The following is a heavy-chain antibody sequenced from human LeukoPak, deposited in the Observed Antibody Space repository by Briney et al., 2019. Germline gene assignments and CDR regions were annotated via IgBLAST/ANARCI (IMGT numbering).Heavy chain of an antibody. CDR3: TTGYGSSWYA. J-gene: IGHJ5*02. CDR2: IKTKDDGGTT. V-gene: IGHV3-15*01. Sequence: GGPLRLSCAASGFTFSTYGMSWVRQAPGKGLEWVGRIKTKDDGGTTEYVAPVKGRFTISRDDSKNMVYLQMNSLKTEDTAVYYCTTGYGSSWYAWGQGTLVIVSS. D-gene: IGHD6-13*01. CDR1: GFTFSTYG.